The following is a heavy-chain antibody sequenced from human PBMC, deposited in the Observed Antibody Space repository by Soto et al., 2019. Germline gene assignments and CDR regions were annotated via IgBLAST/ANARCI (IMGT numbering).Heavy chain of an antibody. V-gene: IGHV4-30-4*01. Sequence: SETLSLTCTVSCGSISSGDYYWSWIRQPPGKGLEWIGYIYYSGSTYYNPSLKSRVTISVDTSKNQFSLKLSSVTAADTAVYYFARERRPHCNNGVCSAYGMDVGGQGTTVHVYS. D-gene: IGHD2-8*01. J-gene: IGHJ6*02. CDR1: CGSISSGDYY. CDR3: ARERRPHCNNGVCSAYGMDV. CDR2: IYYSGST.